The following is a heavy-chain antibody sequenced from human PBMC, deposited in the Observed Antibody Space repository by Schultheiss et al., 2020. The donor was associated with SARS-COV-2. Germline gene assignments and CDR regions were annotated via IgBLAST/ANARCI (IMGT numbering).Heavy chain of an antibody. CDR1: GFTFSSYA. CDR3: ARDRIAWWFDP. Sequence: GGSLRLSCAASGFTFSSYAMSWVRQAPGKGLVWVSRINSDGIRISYADSVKGRFTISRDNAKNTLYLQMNSLRAEDTAVYYCARDRIAWWFDPWGQGTLVTVSS. J-gene: IGHJ5*02. V-gene: IGHV3-74*01. D-gene: IGHD2-15*01. CDR2: INSDGIRI.